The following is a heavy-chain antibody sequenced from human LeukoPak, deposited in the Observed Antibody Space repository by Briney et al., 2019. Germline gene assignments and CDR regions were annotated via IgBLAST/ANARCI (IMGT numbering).Heavy chain of an antibody. D-gene: IGHD3-10*01. Sequence: HPGGSLRLSCAASGFTFDDYAMHWVDHAPGKGLEWVSLISGDGGSTYYADSVKGRFTISRDNSKNSLYLQMNSLRTEDTALYYCAKDMWRFGELDYDYWGQGTLVTVSS. CDR3: AKDMWRFGELDYDY. J-gene: IGHJ4*02. CDR1: GFTFDDYA. V-gene: IGHV3-43*02. CDR2: ISGDGGST.